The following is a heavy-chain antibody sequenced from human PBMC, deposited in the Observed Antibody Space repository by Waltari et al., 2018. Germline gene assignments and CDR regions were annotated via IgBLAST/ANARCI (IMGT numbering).Heavy chain of an antibody. CDR3: AVTAMTGEIDS. CDR2: IDSEDDGI. CDR1: GYSFTDNY. D-gene: IGHD3-16*01. Sequence: EVHLVQSGAEVKKPGATVKISCKASGYSFTDNYMHWVRPAPGKGLEWMGPIDSEDDGIIYAEKYQGRTTTSADTSTDTGYMELSSLRSDDTAVYYCAVTAMTGEIDSWGQGTQVTVSS. J-gene: IGHJ4*02. V-gene: IGHV1-69-2*01.